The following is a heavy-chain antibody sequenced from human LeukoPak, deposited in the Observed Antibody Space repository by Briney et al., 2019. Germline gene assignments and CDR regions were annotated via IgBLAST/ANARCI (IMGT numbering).Heavy chain of an antibody. CDR1: GFTFSSYW. V-gene: IGHV3-7*03. D-gene: IGHD2-15*01. Sequence: PGGSLRLSCAASGFTFSSYWMSWVRQAPGKGLEWVANIKQDGSEKYYVDSVKGRFTISRDNAKNSLSLRMNSLSAEDTAVYYCAGGRNYWNLDLWGRGTLVTVSS. CDR2: IKQDGSEK. J-gene: IGHJ2*01. CDR3: AGGRNYWNLDL.